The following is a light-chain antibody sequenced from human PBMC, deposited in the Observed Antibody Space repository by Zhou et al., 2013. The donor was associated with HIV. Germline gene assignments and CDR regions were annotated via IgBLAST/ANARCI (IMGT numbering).Light chain of an antibody. CDR3: QQYGSSPAT. CDR1: QSVSSSY. V-gene: IGKV3-20*01. CDR2: GAS. Sequence: EIVLTQSPGPLSLSPGERATLSCRASQSVSSSYLAWYQQKPGQAPRLLIYGASSRATGIPDRFSGSGSGTDFTLTISRLEPEDFAVYYCQQYGSSPATFGQGTEVEIK. J-gene: IGKJ1*01.